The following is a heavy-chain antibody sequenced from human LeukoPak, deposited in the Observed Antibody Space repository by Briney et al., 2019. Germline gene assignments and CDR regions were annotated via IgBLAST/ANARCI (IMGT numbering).Heavy chain of an antibody. CDR1: GFTFSSYA. V-gene: IGHV3-23*01. J-gene: IGHJ4*02. D-gene: IGHD6-13*01. CDR3: AKDPEYSSSWYDSGDYFDY. Sequence: PGGSLRLSCAASGFTFSSYAMSWVRQAPGKGLEWVSAISGSGGSTYYADSVKGRFTISRDNSKNTLYLQMNSLRAEDTAVYYCAKDPEYSSSWYDSGDYFDYWGQGTLVTASS. CDR2: ISGSGGST.